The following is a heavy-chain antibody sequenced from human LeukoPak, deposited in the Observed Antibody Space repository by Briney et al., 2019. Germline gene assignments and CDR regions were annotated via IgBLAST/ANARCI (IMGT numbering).Heavy chain of an antibody. D-gene: IGHD3-10*01. Sequence: GGSLSLSCAAPGFTSRRNSRTWVGRAPGKGLEWASLIKSDGRTYYADSVKGRFTISRDNSKNTLYLQMNSLRAEDTAVYYCARTDGSGSYYNALYFDYWGQGTLVTVSS. J-gene: IGHJ4*02. CDR3: ARTDGSGSYYNALYFDY. CDR1: GFTSRRNS. V-gene: IGHV3-53*01. CDR2: IKSDGRT.